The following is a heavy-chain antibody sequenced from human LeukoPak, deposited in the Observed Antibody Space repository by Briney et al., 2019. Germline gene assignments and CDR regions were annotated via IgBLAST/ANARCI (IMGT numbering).Heavy chain of an antibody. Sequence: GGSLRLSCAASGFTFNNYCMSWVRQAPGKGLEWVANIKQDGSEKYYVDSVRGRFTVSRDNAKNSLSLQMNSLRVDDTAVYSCAGGSGAYYTWGQGTLVTVSS. CDR1: GFTFNNYC. CDR3: AGGSGAYYT. D-gene: IGHD4-17*01. CDR2: IKQDGSEK. V-gene: IGHV3-7*03. J-gene: IGHJ5*02.